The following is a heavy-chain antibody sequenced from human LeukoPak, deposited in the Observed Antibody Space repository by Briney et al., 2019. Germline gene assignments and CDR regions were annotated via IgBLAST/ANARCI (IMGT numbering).Heavy chain of an antibody. D-gene: IGHD3-9*01. Sequence: PGGSLRLSCSASGFTFSSYAMHWVRQAPGKGLEYVSAISSNGGSTYYADSVKGRFTISRDNSKNTLYLQMNSLRAEDTAVYYCARGRLRTGYDMGSDYWGQGTLVTVSS. CDR2: ISSNGGST. J-gene: IGHJ4*02. CDR3: ARGRLRTGYDMGSDY. V-gene: IGHV3-64*04. CDR1: GFTFSSYA.